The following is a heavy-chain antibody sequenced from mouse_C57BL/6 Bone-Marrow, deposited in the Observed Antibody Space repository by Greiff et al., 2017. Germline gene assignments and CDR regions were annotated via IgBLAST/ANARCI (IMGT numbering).Heavy chain of an antibody. CDR1: GYTFTSYG. V-gene: IGHV1-81*01. Sequence: QVQLQQSGAELARPGASVKLSCKASGYTFTSYGISWVKQRTGQGLEWIGEIYPRSGNTYYNEKFKGKATLTADKSSSTAYMGLRSLTSEDSAVYFCARYGYDGFAYWGQGTLVTVSA. D-gene: IGHD2-2*01. J-gene: IGHJ3*01. CDR2: IYPRSGNT. CDR3: ARYGYDGFAY.